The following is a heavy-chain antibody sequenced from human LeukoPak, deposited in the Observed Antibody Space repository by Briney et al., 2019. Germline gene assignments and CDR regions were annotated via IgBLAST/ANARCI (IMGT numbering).Heavy chain of an antibody. Sequence: GGSLRLSCAASGFTFRSYEINWVRQAPGKGLEWISYIGSSGGTIYYADSVKGRFTISRDNSKNTLYLQMNSLRAEDTAVYYCAKEAKRGYFDWLLPTFDYWGQGTLVTVSS. J-gene: IGHJ4*02. D-gene: IGHD3-9*01. CDR3: AKEAKRGYFDWLLPTFDY. V-gene: IGHV3-48*03. CDR1: GFTFRSYE. CDR2: IGSSGGTI.